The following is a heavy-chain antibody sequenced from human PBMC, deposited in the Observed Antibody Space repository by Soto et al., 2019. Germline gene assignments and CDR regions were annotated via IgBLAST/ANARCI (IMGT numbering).Heavy chain of an antibody. CDR2: IRKDGSEK. CDR3: ARAENGASDI. CDR1: GFSFSINW. J-gene: IGHJ3*02. Sequence: GGSLRLSCAASGFSFSINWMRWVRQAPGKGLEWVANIRKDGSEKKYADSVKGRFTVSRDNAKNSLYLRMDSLRAEDTAVYYCARAENGASDIWGQGTMVTVSS. D-gene: IGHD2-8*01. V-gene: IGHV3-7*05.